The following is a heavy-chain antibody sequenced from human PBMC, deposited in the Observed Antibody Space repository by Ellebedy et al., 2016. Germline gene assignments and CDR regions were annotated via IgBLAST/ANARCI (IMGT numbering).Heavy chain of an antibody. CDR2: IYYSGST. D-gene: IGHD4-17*01. CDR3: ARQSLNRGDDYYGMDV. CDR1: GGSISSYY. J-gene: IGHJ6*02. V-gene: IGHV4-59*08. Sequence: SETLSLTCTVSGGSISSYYWSWIRQPPGKGLEWIGYIYYSGSTNYNPSLKSRVTISVDTSKNQFSLKLSSVTAADTAVYYCARQSLNRGDDYYGMDVWGQGTTVTVSS.